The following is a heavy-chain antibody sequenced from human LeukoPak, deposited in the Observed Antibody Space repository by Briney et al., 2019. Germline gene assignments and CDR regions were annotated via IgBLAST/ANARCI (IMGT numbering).Heavy chain of an antibody. V-gene: IGHV3-30*04. CDR2: ISNNGRNK. D-gene: IGHD3-22*01. J-gene: IGHJ4*02. CDR1: GFTFSSYA. CDR3: TRDLSGHYSIDY. Sequence: GRSQRLSCAASGFTFSSYAIHWVRQAPGKGLEWVAFISNNGRNKDYADSVKGRFTISRDNSKNTLYLQVNSLRPEDTAVYYCTRDLSGHYSIDYWGQGTLVTVSS.